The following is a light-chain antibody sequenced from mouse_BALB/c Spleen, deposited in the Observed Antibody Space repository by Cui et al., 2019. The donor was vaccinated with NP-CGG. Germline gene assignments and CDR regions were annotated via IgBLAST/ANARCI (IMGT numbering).Light chain of an antibody. CDR1: TGAVTTSNY. V-gene: IGLV1*01. J-gene: IGLJ1*01. CDR3: ALWYSNHWV. Sequence: QAVVTPASASTTSPGETVTITCRSSTGAVTTSNYANWVQEKPDHLFTGLIGGTNNRVPGVPARFSGSLIGDKAALIITGAQTEDEAIYFCALWYSNHWVFGGGTKLTVL. CDR2: GTN.